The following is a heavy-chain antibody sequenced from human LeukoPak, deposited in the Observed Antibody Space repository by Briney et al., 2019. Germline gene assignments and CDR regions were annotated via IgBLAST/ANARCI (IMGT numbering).Heavy chain of an antibody. CDR2: ISYDGSNK. J-gene: IGHJ3*02. CDR3: ARDQNAFDI. CDR1: GFTFSSYA. V-gene: IGHV3-30*04. Sequence: GGSLRLSCAASGFTFSSYAMHWVRQAPGKGLEWVAVISYDGSNKYYADSVKGRFTISRDNSKNTLYLQMNSLRAEDTAVYYCARDQNAFDIWGQGTMVTVSS.